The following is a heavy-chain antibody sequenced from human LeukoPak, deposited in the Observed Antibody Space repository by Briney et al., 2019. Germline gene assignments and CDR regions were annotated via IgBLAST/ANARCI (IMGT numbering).Heavy chain of an antibody. J-gene: IGHJ4*02. D-gene: IGHD6-13*01. CDR2: ISSSSSYI. CDR1: GFTFSSYS. CDR3: ARVGGHIAAAARGFVDY. Sequence: GGSLRLSCAASGFTFSSYSMNWVRQAPGKGLEWVSSISSSSSYIYYADSVKGRFTISRDNAKNSLYLQMNSLRAEDTAVYYCARVGGHIAAAARGFVDYWGQGTLVTVYS. V-gene: IGHV3-21*01.